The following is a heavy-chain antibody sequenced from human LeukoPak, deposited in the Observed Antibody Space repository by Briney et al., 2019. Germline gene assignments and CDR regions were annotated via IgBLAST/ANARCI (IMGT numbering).Heavy chain of an antibody. V-gene: IGHV4-34*01. D-gene: IGHD3-10*01. Sequence: SETLSLTCAVYGGSFSGYYWSWIRQPPGKGLEWIGEINHSGSTNYNPSLKSRVTISVDTSKNQFSLKPSSVTAADTAVYYCATRTYYYGSGSLDYWGQGTLVTVSS. CDR2: INHSGST. CDR3: ATRTYYYGSGSLDY. J-gene: IGHJ4*02. CDR1: GGSFSGYY.